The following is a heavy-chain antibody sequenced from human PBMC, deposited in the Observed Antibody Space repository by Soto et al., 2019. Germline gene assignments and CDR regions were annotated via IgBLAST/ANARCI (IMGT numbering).Heavy chain of an antibody. CDR1: GGSISSASYY. J-gene: IGHJ5*02. CDR3: ARQVCTSDGCSTVKLFDP. V-gene: IGHV4-39*01. D-gene: IGHD2-8*02. CDR2: FFYSGRT. Sequence: KTSETLSLTCTVSGGSISSASYYWGWIRQPPGNGLEWIGSFFYSGRTFYNPSLESRVTISIDTSKNQVSLRLTSVTAADTAVYFCARQVCTSDGCSTVKLFDPWGQGTLVTVSS.